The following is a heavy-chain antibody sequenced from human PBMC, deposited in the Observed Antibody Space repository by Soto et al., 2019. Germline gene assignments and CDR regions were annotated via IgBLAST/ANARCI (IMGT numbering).Heavy chain of an antibody. Sequence: EVQLLESGGGLVQPGGSLRLSCAASGFTFSSYAMSWVRQAPGKGLEWVSAISGSGGSTYYADSVKGRFTISRHNSKNTLDRQMTSLRAEDTAVYYCAKDLYIVVVPAAIDWGQGSLVTVSS. CDR3: AKDLYIVVVPAAID. CDR1: GFTFSSYA. CDR2: ISGSGGST. V-gene: IGHV3-23*01. D-gene: IGHD2-2*01. J-gene: IGHJ4*02.